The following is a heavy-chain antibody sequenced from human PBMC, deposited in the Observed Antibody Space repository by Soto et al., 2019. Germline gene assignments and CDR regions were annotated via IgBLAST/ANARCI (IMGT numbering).Heavy chain of an antibody. D-gene: IGHD6-6*01. CDR2: IWYDGSNK. Sequence: GGSLRLSCAASGFTFSSYGMHWVRQAPGKGLEWVAVIWYDGSNKYYADSVKGRFTISRDNSKNTLYLQMNSLRAEDTAVYYCARVARRVYSSSPSPDYYYGMDVWGQGTTVTVSS. CDR3: ARVARRVYSSSPSPDYYYGMDV. CDR1: GFTFSSYG. J-gene: IGHJ6*02. V-gene: IGHV3-33*01.